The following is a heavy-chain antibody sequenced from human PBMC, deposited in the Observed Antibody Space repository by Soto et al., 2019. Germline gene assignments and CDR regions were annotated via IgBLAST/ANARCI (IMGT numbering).Heavy chain of an antibody. D-gene: IGHD6-13*01. CDR2: IYYSGST. V-gene: IGHV4-59*01. J-gene: IGHJ6*02. Sequence: SETLSLTCTVSGGSISSYYWSWIRQPPGKGLEWIGYIYYSGSTNYNPSLKSRVTISVDTSKNQFSLKLSSVTAADTAVYYCASLPSSWSYYYYGMDVWGQGTTVTVSS. CDR1: GGSISSYY. CDR3: ASLPSSWSYYYYGMDV.